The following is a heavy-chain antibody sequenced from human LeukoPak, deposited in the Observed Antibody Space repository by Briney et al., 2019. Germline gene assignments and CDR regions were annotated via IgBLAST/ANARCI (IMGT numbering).Heavy chain of an antibody. CDR1: GGSFSGYY. CDR3: ASARYYDILTGYPKGGYYFDY. Sequence: SETLSLTCAVYGGSFSGYYWSWIRQPPGKGLEWIGEINHSGSTNYNPSLKSRVTISVDTSKNQFSLKLSSVTAADTAVYYCASARYYDILTGYPKGGYYFDYWGQGTLVTVSS. V-gene: IGHV4-34*01. CDR2: INHSGST. D-gene: IGHD3-9*01. J-gene: IGHJ4*02.